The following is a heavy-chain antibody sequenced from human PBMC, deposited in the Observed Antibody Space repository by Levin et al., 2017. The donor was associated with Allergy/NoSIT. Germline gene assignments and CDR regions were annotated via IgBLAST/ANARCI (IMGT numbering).Heavy chain of an antibody. V-gene: IGHV4-39*01. D-gene: IGHD5-12*01. CDR3: ARTPRAVTTIIHYDYMDV. J-gene: IGHJ6*03. CDR2: VFYSAST. CDR1: GGSISSSSYY. Sequence: SETLSLTCTVSGGSISSSSYYWGWIRQPPGKGLEWIGSVFYSASTYYNPSLRGRVTISVDTSKNQFSLKVTSVTAADAAMDYCARTPRAVTTIIHYDYMDVWGKGTTVTVSS.